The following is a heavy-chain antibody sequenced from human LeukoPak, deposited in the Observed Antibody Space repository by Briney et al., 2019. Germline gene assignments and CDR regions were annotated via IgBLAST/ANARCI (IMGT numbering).Heavy chain of an antibody. CDR2: IYPGDSDT. V-gene: IGHV5-51*01. J-gene: IGHJ4*02. Sequence: GESLKISCKGSGYSFISYWIGWVRQMPGKGLEWMGIIYPGDSDTRYSPSFQGQVTISADKSISTAYLQWSSLKASDTAMYYCARGGTYYYDSSGYYFDYWGQGTLVTVSS. CDR1: GYSFISYW. CDR3: ARGGTYYYDSSGYYFDY. D-gene: IGHD3-22*01.